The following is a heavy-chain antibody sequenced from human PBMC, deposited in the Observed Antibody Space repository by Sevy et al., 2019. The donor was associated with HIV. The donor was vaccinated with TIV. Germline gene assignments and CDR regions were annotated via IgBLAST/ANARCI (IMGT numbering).Heavy chain of an antibody. CDR2: ISDSGTTT. CDR1: GFTFSSHA. D-gene: IGHD1-26*01. J-gene: IGHJ4*02. V-gene: IGHV3-23*01. CDR3: ARAFTGGYQQPFDY. Sequence: GGSLRLSCAASGFTFSSHAMSWVRQAPGKGLEWVSAISDSGTTTYYEDSVKGRSTISRDNTKNTQYLQMDGLRAEDTARYYCARAFTGGYQQPFDYWGQGTLVTVSS.